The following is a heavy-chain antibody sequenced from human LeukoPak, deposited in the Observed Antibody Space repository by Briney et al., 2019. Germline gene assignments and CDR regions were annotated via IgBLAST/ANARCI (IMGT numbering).Heavy chain of an antibody. V-gene: IGHV3-30*18. CDR3: AKEGIAAAREPWSDY. J-gene: IGHJ4*02. D-gene: IGHD6-13*01. CDR2: ISYVGSKI. CDR1: GFTFSSYG. Sequence: GGSLRLFCAASGFTFSSYGMLWVRQPPGRGLEWVAVISYVGSKIYYADSVTGRFTISRDNSKNTLYLQMNSLRAEDTAVYYCAKEGIAAAREPWSDYWGQGTLVTVSS.